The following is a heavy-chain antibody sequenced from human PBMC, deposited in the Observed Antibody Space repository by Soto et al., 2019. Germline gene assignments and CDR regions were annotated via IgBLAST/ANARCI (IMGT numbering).Heavy chain of an antibody. D-gene: IGHD6-13*01. J-gene: IGHJ4*02. CDR3: ARDLNFRYSSSLFY. CDR1: GGTFSSYA. V-gene: IGHV1-69*06. CDR2: IIPIFGTA. Sequence: SVKVSCKASGGTFSSYAISWVRQAPGQGLEWMGGIIPIFGTANYAQKFQGRVTITADKSTSTAYMELSSLRSEDTAVYYCARDLNFRYSSSLFYWGQGTLVTVPS.